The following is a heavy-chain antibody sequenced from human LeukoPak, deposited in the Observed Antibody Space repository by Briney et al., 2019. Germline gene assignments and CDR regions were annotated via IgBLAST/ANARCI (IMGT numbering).Heavy chain of an antibody. CDR2: ISTDGRDK. Sequence: GGSLRLSCVGSGITFSNYAMSWVRQAPGKGLEWVAVISTDGRDKHYADSVKGRFTISRDNSENTLYLQMNSLRAEDTAFYYCARDLRASADYYFDYWGQGTLVTVSS. CDR3: ARDLRASADYYFDY. CDR1: GITFSNYA. J-gene: IGHJ4*02. D-gene: IGHD6-13*01. V-gene: IGHV3-30*03.